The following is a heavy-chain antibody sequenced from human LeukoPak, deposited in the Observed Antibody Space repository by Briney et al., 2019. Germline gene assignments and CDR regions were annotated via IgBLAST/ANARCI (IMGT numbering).Heavy chain of an antibody. V-gene: IGHV1-2*02. CDR2: INPNSGGT. D-gene: IGHD3-3*01. J-gene: IGHJ6*02. CDR3: ARDSIAIFGVVITPYYYYGMDV. Sequence: ASVKVSCKASGYTFTGYYMHWVRQAPGQGLEWMGWINPNSGGTNYAQKFQGRVTMTRDTSISTAYMELSRLRSDDTAVYYCARDSIAIFGVVITPYYYYGMDVWGQGTTVTVSS. CDR1: GYTFTGYY.